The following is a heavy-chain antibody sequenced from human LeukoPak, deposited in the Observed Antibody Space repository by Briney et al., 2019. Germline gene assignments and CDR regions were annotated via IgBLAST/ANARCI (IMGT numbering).Heavy chain of an antibody. J-gene: IGHJ4*02. CDR2: INHSGST. Sequence: SETLSLTCTVSGGSISSSSYYWGWIRQPPGKGLEWIGEINHSGSTNYNPSLKSRVTISVDTSKNQFSLKLSSVTAADTAVYYCARGNYWGQGTLVTVSS. CDR1: GGSISSSSYY. CDR3: ARGNY. V-gene: IGHV4-39*07.